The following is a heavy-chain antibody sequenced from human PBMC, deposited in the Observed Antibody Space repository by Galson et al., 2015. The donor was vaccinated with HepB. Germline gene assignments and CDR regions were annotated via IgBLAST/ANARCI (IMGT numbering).Heavy chain of an antibody. J-gene: IGHJ4*02. CDR1: GFTFSSYA. CDR2: ISGSGGST. Sequence: SLRLSCAASGFTFSSYAMSWVRQAPGKGLEWVSAISGSGGSTYYADSVKGRFTISRDNSKNTLYLQMNSLRAEDTAVYYCAKAGDFYGAHFDYWGQGTLVTVSS. D-gene: IGHD4-17*01. V-gene: IGHV3-23*01. CDR3: AKAGDFYGAHFDY.